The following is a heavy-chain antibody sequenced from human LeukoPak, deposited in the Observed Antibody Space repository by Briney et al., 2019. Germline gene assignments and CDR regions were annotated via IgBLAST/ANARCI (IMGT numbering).Heavy chain of an antibody. J-gene: IGHJ6*02. CDR3: ARGMPPWDFTMVRPNFGMDV. Sequence: ASVKVSCKASGYTFTSYYMHWVRQAPGQGLEWMGIINPSGGSTSYAQKFRGRVTMTRDTSTSTVYMELSSLRSEDTAVYYCARGMPPWDFTMVRPNFGMDVWGQGTTVTVSS. CDR1: GYTFTSYY. CDR2: INPSGGST. V-gene: IGHV1-46*01. D-gene: IGHD3-10*01.